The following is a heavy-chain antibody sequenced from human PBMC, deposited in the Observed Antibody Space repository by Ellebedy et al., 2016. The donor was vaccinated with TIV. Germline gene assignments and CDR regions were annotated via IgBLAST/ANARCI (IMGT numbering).Heavy chain of an antibody. D-gene: IGHD2-15*01. Sequence: GESLKISXTASGFTFNDHWLAWVRQMPGKGLEWMGIIYVDVSDTRYSQSFRGQVTISVDKSANTAYLQWSALKASDTAMYFCVRRLGRAAVGYWGQGTQVTVSS. V-gene: IGHV5-51*01. CDR1: GFTFNDHW. J-gene: IGHJ4*02. CDR2: IYVDVSDT. CDR3: VRRLGRAAVGY.